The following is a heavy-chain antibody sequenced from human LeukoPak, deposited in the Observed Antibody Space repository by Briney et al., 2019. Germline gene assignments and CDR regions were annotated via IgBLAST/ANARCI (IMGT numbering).Heavy chain of an antibody. CDR2: INTNSGGT. Sequence: ASVKVSCKAAGYTFTDYYIHWVRQAPGEGLEWMGRINTNSGGTNYAQNCEGKVTVTRDTSNSTVYMELSGLRSDDAAVYYCTRYYYHPSGFDCWGQGTLVIVSS. CDR3: TRYYYHPSGFDC. V-gene: IGHV1-2*06. D-gene: IGHD3-22*01. J-gene: IGHJ5*01. CDR1: GYTFTDYY.